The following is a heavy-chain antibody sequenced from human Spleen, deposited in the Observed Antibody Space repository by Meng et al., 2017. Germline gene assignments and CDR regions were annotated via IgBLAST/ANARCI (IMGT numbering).Heavy chain of an antibody. J-gene: IGHJ4*02. CDR3: ARDRAYYYDSSGYYSEYYFDY. D-gene: IGHD3-22*01. V-gene: IGHV4-34*01. CDR1: GGSFSGYY. CDR2: INHSGST. Sequence: GSLRLSCAVHGGSFSGYYWSWIRQPPGKGLEWIGEINHSGSTNYNPSLKSRVTISVDTSKNQFSLKLSSVTAADTAVYYCARDRAYYYDSSGYYSEYYFDYWGQGTLVTVSS.